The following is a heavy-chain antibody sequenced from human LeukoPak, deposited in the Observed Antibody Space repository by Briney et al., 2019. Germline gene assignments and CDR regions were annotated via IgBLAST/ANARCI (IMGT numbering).Heavy chain of an antibody. D-gene: IGHD5-12*01. Sequence: SETLSLTCTVSGGSISSSSYYWGWIRQPPGKGLEWIGSIYYSGCTYYNPSLKSRVTISVDTSKNQFSLKLSSVTAADTAVYYCARSAGGYDNPPYYYYYYMDVWGKGTTVTVSS. CDR3: ARSAGGYDNPPYYYYYYMDV. CDR1: GGSISSSSYY. J-gene: IGHJ6*03. CDR2: IYYSGCT. V-gene: IGHV4-39*07.